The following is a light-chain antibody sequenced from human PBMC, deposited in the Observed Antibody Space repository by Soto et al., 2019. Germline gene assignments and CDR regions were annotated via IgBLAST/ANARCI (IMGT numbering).Light chain of an antibody. CDR1: QSVSTY. V-gene: IGKV3-11*01. CDR2: DAS. J-gene: IGKJ5*01. Sequence: EIVLTQSPATLSLSPGERATLYCRASQSVSTYLAWYQQKPGQAPRLLIYDASNRATGIPARFSGSGSGTDFTLTISSLEPEDLAVYYCPQRNNWPSTFGQGRRLEIK. CDR3: PQRNNWPST.